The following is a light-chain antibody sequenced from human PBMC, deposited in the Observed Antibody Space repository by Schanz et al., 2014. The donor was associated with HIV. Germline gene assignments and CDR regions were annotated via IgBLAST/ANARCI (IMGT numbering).Light chain of an antibody. Sequence: QSALTQPASVSGSPGQSITISCTGTSSDVGVYNYVSWYQHHPGKAPKLMIYDVNNRPSGVSIRFSGSKSGNTASLTISGLQAEDEADYYCSSFAGSNIPWVFGGGTKLTVL. CDR2: DVN. J-gene: IGLJ3*02. V-gene: IGLV2-14*03. CDR1: SSDVGVYNY. CDR3: SSFAGSNIPWV.